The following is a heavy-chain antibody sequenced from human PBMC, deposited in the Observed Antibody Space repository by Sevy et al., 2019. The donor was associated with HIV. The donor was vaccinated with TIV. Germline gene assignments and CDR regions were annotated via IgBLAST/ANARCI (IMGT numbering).Heavy chain of an antibody. CDR3: ARGSCIGGSCHTGYHGMDV. J-gene: IGHJ6*02. Sequence: GGSLRLSCAASEFIFSGYNMHWVRQAPGKGLEWVSSISTSSTYIYQADSVKGRFTISRDNAQNSVYLQMNSLRVEDTALYYCARGSCIGGSCHTGYHGMDVWGQGTTVTVSS. D-gene: IGHD2-15*01. V-gene: IGHV3-21*06. CDR1: EFIFSGYN. CDR2: ISTSSTYI.